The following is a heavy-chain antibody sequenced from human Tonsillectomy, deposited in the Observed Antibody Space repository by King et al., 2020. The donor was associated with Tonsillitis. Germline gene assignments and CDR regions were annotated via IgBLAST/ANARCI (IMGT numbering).Heavy chain of an antibody. J-gene: IGHJ4*02. CDR2: ISGSGGST. V-gene: IGHV3-23*04. Sequence: VQLVESGGGLVQPGGSLRLSCAASGFTFSSYAISWVRPAPGKGVGGVSAISGSGGSTDYADSVKGRFTISTDNSKNTLYLQMNSLRAEDTAVYYCAKGKQQVGYNAFDYWGQGTLVTVSS. D-gene: IGHD1-14*01. CDR3: AKGKQQVGYNAFDY. CDR1: GFTFSSYA.